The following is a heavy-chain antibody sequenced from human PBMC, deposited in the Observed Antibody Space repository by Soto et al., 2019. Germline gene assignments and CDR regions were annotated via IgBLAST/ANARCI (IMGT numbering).Heavy chain of an antibody. J-gene: IGHJ5*02. V-gene: IGHV1-69*12. CDR1: GGTFSSYA. Sequence: QVQLVQSGAEVKKPGSSVKVSCKASGGTFSSYAISWVRQAPGQGLEWMGGIIPIFGTANYAQKFQGRVTITADESTSTAYMELSSLRSEDTAVYYCAARGYSGYGSLYGFGPWGQGTLVTVSS. D-gene: IGHD5-12*01. CDR3: AARGYSGYGSLYGFGP. CDR2: IIPIFGTA.